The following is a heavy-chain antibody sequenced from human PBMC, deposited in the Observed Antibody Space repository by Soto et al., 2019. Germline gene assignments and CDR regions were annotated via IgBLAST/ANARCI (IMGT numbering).Heavy chain of an antibody. CDR2: ISSSGSTI. D-gene: IGHD6-13*01. Sequence: PGGSLRLSCAASGFTFSSYEMNWVRQAPGKGLEWVSYISSSGSTIYYADSVKGRFTISRDNAKNSLSLQMSSLRAEDTAVYYCASSTIAVAGIDFDYWGQGTLVTVSS. CDR1: GFTFSSYE. V-gene: IGHV3-48*03. CDR3: ASSTIAVAGIDFDY. J-gene: IGHJ4*02.